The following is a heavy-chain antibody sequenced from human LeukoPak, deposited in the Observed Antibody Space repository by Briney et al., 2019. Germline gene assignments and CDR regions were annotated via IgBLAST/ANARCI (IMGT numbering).Heavy chain of an antibody. D-gene: IGHD2-15*01. V-gene: IGHV4-38-2*02. Sequence: PSETLSLTCTASGYSISSGYYWGWIRQPPGKGLEWIGSIYHSGSTYYNPSLKSRVTISVDTSKNQFSLKLSSVTAADTAVYYCARDHFLPGYYFDYWGQGTLVTVSS. CDR3: ARDHFLPGYYFDY. CDR1: GYSISSGYY. J-gene: IGHJ4*02. CDR2: IYHSGST.